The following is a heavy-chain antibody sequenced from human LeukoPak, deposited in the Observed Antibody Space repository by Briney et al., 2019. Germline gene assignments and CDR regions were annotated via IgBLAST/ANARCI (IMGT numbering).Heavy chain of an antibody. Sequence: GGSLRLSCAASGFTFSTYQMHWLRQAPGKGLEWVSYISGSGETILYADSVKGRFTMSRDNAKDSLYLQMSSLTVDDTAVYYCAREVSTSWFDPWGQGTLVTVS. CDR1: GFTFSTYQ. CDR2: ISGSGETI. CDR3: AREVSTSWFDP. J-gene: IGHJ5*02. V-gene: IGHV3-48*03. D-gene: IGHD5/OR15-5a*01.